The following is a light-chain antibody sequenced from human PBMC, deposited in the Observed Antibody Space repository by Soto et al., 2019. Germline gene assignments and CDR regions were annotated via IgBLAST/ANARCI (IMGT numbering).Light chain of an antibody. Sequence: DIQMTQSPSTLSASVGDRVTITCRASQSISSRLAWCQQKPGKVPKLLIYKASSLESGVPSRFSGSGSGTEFTLTISSLQPDDFATYYCQQYDSYSWTFGQGTKVEI. J-gene: IGKJ1*01. CDR1: QSISSR. CDR2: KAS. V-gene: IGKV1-5*03. CDR3: QQYDSYSWT.